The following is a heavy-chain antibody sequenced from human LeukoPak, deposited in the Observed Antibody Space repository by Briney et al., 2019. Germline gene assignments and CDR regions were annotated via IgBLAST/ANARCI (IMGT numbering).Heavy chain of an antibody. J-gene: IGHJ6*02. D-gene: IGHD3-10*01. CDR1: GYTFTGYY. V-gene: IGHV1-2*02. Sequence: ASVKVSCKASGYTFTGYYMHWVRQAPGQGFEWMGWINPNSGGTNYAQKFQGRVTMTRDTSISTAYMELSRLRSDDTAVYYCARDWNSELLWFGELSHPYYYYYYGMDVWGQGTTVTVSS. CDR2: INPNSGGT. CDR3: ARDWNSELLWFGELSHPYYYYYYGMDV.